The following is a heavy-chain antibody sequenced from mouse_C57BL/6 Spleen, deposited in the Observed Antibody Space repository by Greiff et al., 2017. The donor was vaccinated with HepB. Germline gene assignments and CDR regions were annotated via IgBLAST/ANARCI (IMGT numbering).Heavy chain of an antibody. V-gene: IGHV1-69*01. J-gene: IGHJ2*01. CDR2: IDPSDSYT. D-gene: IGHD4-1*01. CDR3: GRGGTGTGFFDY. CDR1: GYTFTSYW. Sequence: QVQLQQPGAELVMPGASVKLSCKASGYTFTSYWMHWVKQRPGQGLEWIGEIDPSDSYTNYNQKFKGKSTLTVDKSSSTAYMQLSSLTSEDSAVYYCGRGGTGTGFFDYWGQGTTLTVSS.